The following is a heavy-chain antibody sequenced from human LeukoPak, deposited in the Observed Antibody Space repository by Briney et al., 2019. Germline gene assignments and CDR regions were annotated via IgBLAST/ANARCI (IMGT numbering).Heavy chain of an antibody. D-gene: IGHD3-9*01. CDR2: IYHSGST. J-gene: IGHJ5*02. CDR3: ARHYDILTGHNWFDP. Sequence: PSETLSLTCTVSGGSVSSSSYYWSWIRQPPGKGLEWIGYIYHSGSTYYNPSLKSRVTISVDRSKNQFSLKLCSVTAADTAVYYCARHYDILTGHNWFDPWGQGTLVTVSS. V-gene: IGHV4-30-2*01. CDR1: GGSVSSSSYY.